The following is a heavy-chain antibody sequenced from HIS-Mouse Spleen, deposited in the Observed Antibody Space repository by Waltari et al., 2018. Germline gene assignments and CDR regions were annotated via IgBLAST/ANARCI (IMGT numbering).Heavy chain of an antibody. Sequence: QLQLQESGPGLVKPSETLSLTCTVSGGSIRSRSYLWGWIRQPPGKGLEWIGSIYYSGSTYYNPSLKSRVTISVDTSKNQFSLKLSSVTAADTAVYYCARRNNWNYAFWGQGTLVTVSS. CDR2: IYYSGST. CDR1: GGSIRSRSYL. CDR3: ARRNNWNYAF. D-gene: IGHD1-7*01. V-gene: IGHV4-39*01. J-gene: IGHJ4*02.